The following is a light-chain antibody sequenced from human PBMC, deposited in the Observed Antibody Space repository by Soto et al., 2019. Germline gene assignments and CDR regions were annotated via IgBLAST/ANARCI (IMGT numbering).Light chain of an antibody. CDR2: GAS. Sequence: EMVLTQSPATLSLSPGGRATLSCRASQSVSSNLAWYQQKPGQAPRLLIYGASTRATGIPARFSGSGSGTEFTLTISSLQSEDFAFYYCQQGNTWPWTFGQGTKV. CDR3: QQGNTWPWT. CDR1: QSVSSN. J-gene: IGKJ1*01. V-gene: IGKV3-15*01.